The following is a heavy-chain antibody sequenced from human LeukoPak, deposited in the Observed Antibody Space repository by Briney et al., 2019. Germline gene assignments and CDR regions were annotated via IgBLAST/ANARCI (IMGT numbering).Heavy chain of an antibody. J-gene: IGHJ4*02. D-gene: IGHD3-10*01. Sequence: GRSLRLSCAASGFTFSSYAMHWVRQAPGKGLEWVAVISYDGSNKYYADSVKGRFTISRDNSKNTLYLQMNSLGAEDTAVYYCARVRTVVRGVIILRSTDYWGQGTLVTVSS. CDR1: GFTFSSYA. CDR3: ARVRTVVRGVIILRSTDY. CDR2: ISYDGSNK. V-gene: IGHV3-30*04.